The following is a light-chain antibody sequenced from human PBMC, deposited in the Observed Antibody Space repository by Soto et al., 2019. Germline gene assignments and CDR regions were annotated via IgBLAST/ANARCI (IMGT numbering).Light chain of an antibody. Sequence: EIVMTQSPATLSVSPGERATLSCRASQSVSNNLAWYQQKPGQAPRLLIFGASTRATDVPARFSGSGSGTEFTLTISSLQSEDFAVYYCQQYNNWPGTFGQGTKVEIK. J-gene: IGKJ1*01. V-gene: IGKV3-15*01. CDR1: QSVSNN. CDR3: QQYNNWPGT. CDR2: GAS.